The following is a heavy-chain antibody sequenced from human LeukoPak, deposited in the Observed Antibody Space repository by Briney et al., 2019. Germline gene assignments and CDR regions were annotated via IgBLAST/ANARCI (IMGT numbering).Heavy chain of an antibody. CDR2: FYYSGNA. V-gene: IGHV4-39*01. CDR1: GGSISSSSGY. D-gene: IGHD3-10*01. Sequence: SETLSLTCTVSGGSISSSSGYWGWIRQPPGKGLEWIGNFYYSGNAYYNPSLKSRVTISVDTSKNQFSLRLSSVTAADTAVYYCATIRGGPRDLYWYDPWGQGTLATVSS. CDR3: ATIRGGPRDLYWYDP. J-gene: IGHJ5*02.